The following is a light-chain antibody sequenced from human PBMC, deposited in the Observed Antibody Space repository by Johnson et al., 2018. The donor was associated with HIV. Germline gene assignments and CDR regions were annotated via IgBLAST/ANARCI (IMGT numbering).Light chain of an antibody. Sequence: QSVLTQPPSVSAAPGQKVTISCSGSSSNIGNNYVSWYQQIPGTAPKLLIYDNSKRPSGIPDRFSGSKSGTSATLVITGLQTGDEADYHCATWDSSLSVYVFGTGTKVTVL. CDR2: DNS. CDR1: SSNIGNNY. V-gene: IGLV1-51*01. J-gene: IGLJ1*01. CDR3: ATWDSSLSVYV.